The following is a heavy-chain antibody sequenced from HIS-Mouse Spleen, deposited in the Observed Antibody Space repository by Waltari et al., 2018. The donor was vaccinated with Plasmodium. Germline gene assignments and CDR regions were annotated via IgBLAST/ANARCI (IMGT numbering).Heavy chain of an antibody. CDR3: AREPYDILTGYYDAFDI. CDR2: IYYSGST. J-gene: IGHJ3*02. Sequence: QVQLQESGPGLVQPSETLSLTCTVSGGSISSYYWSWLRQPPGKGLEWIGYIYYSGSTNYNTTLKRRVTISVDTSKNQFSLKLSSVTAADTAVYYCAREPYDILTGYYDAFDIWGQGTMVTVSS. CDR1: GGSISSYY. V-gene: IGHV4-59*01. D-gene: IGHD3-9*01.